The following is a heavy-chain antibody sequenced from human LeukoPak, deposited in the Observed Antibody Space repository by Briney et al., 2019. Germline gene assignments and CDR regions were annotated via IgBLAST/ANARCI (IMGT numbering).Heavy chain of an antibody. Sequence: GGSLRLSCAASGFTFSSYAMSWVRQAPGEGLEWGSAISGSGGSTYYADSVKGRFTISRDNSKNTLYLQMNSLRAEDTAVYYCAKDLLRGYKEYWGQGTLVTVSS. J-gene: IGHJ4*02. V-gene: IGHV3-23*01. CDR3: AKDLLRGYKEY. CDR1: GFTFSSYA. CDR2: ISGSGGST. D-gene: IGHD5-18*01.